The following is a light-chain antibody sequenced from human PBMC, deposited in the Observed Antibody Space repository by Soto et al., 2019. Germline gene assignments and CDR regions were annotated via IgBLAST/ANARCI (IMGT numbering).Light chain of an antibody. CDR2: TAS. CDR1: QSISIW. V-gene: IGKV1-5*03. J-gene: IGKJ1*01. CDR3: QQHNSYPRT. Sequence: DIQINQSTSTLSASVGDRVTITCRASQSISIWLAWYQQKPGKAPKLLIYTASNLERGVPSRFSGSGSGTEFTLTISSLQPDDFATYYCQQHNSYPRTFGQGTKVEIK.